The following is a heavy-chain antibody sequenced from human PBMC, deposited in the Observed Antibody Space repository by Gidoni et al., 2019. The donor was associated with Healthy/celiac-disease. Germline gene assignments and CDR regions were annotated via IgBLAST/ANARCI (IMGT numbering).Heavy chain of an antibody. CDR3: ATDPESDSSGYPNWFDP. CDR2: VDPEDGET. Sequence: EVQLVQSGAEVKKPGATVKISCKVSGYTFTDYYMHWGQQAPGKGLEWMGLVDPEDGETIYAEKFQGRVTITADTSTDTAYMELSSLRSEDTAVYYCATDPESDSSGYPNWFDPWGQGTLVTVSS. D-gene: IGHD3-22*01. CDR1: GYTFTDYY. V-gene: IGHV1-69-2*01. J-gene: IGHJ5*02.